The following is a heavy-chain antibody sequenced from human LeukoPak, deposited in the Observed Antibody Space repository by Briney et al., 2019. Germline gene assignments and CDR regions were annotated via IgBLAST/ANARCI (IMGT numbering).Heavy chain of an antibody. V-gene: IGHV3-48*03. CDR3: ARDRRGWWDKIDY. CDR1: GFTFSSYE. Sequence: GGSLRLSCAASGFTFSSYEMNWVRQAPGKGLEWISYISSSGNTIYYTDSVKGRFTISRDNAKNSLYLQMNSLRAEDTAVYYCARDRRGWWDKIDYWGQGTLVTVSS. CDR2: ISSSGNTI. D-gene: IGHD6-19*01. J-gene: IGHJ4*02.